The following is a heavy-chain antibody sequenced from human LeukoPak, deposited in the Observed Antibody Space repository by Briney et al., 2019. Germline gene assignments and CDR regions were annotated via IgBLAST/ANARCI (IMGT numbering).Heavy chain of an antibody. CDR1: GGTFSSYA. Sequence: VASVKVSCKASGGTFSSYAISWVRQAPGQGLEWMGRIIPIFGTANYAQKFQGRVTITTDESTSTAYMDLSSLTPDDTAVYFCARDQGSLTRSWYTGYWGQGTQVTVSS. D-gene: IGHD6-13*01. CDR2: IIPIFGTA. CDR3: ARDQGSLTRSWYTGY. J-gene: IGHJ4*02. V-gene: IGHV1-69*05.